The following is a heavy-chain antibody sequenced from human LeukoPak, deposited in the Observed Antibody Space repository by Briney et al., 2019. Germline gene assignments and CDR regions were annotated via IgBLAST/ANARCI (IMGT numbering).Heavy chain of an antibody. J-gene: IGHJ4*02. D-gene: IGHD1-1*01. CDR2: LSGSGGSS. CDR1: GFTVSSNY. V-gene: IGHV3-23*01. Sequence: GGSLRLSCAASGFTVSSNYMSWVRQAPGKGLEWVSALSGSGGSSYYADSVRGRFTISRDNSKNTLYLQMNSLRAEDTAVYYCAKERTSEGYFDYWGQGTLATVSS. CDR3: AKERTSEGYFDY.